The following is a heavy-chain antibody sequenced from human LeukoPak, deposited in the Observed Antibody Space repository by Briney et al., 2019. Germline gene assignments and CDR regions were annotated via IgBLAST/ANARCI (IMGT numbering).Heavy chain of an antibody. D-gene: IGHD2-15*01. CDR1: GFTFSSYS. CDR2: ISSSSSYI. V-gene: IGHV3-21*01. CDR3: ARDQLGYCSGGSCPFDY. J-gene: IGHJ4*02. Sequence: PGGSLRLSCAASGFTFSSYSMNWVRQAPGKGLEWVSSISSSSSYIYYADSVKGRFTISRDNAKNSLYLQMNSLRAEDTAVYYCARDQLGYCSGGSCPFDYWGQGTLVTVSS.